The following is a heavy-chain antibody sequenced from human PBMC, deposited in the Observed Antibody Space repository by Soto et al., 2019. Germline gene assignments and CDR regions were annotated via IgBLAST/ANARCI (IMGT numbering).Heavy chain of an antibody. Sequence: KPSETLSLTCAVYGGSFSSYYWSWIRQPPGKGLEWIEEINHSGSTNYNPSLKSRVTISVDTSKNQFSLKLSSVTAADTAVYYCARGPWGYCSSTRCHRFDPWGQGTLVTVSS. D-gene: IGHD2-2*02. CDR3: ARGPWGYCSSTRCHRFDP. CDR1: GGSFSSYY. CDR2: INHSGST. J-gene: IGHJ5*02. V-gene: IGHV4-34*01.